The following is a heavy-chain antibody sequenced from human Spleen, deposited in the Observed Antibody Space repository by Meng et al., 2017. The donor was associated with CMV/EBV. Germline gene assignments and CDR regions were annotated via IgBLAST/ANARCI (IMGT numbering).Heavy chain of an antibody. Sequence: SVKVSCKTFGYTFTGYYIHWVRQAPGQGLEWMGGIIPIFGTANYAQKFQGRVTITTDESTSTAYMELSSLSSEDTAVYYCARFGYSGYVGYYYGMDVWGQGTTVTVSS. V-gene: IGHV1-69*05. J-gene: IGHJ6*02. CDR2: IIPIFGTA. CDR3: ARFGYSGYVGYYYGMDV. D-gene: IGHD5-12*01. CDR1: GYTFTGYY.